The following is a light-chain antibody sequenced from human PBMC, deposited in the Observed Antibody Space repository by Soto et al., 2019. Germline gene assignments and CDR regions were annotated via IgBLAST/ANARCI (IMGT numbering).Light chain of an antibody. CDR3: NSYTSSNTYV. Sequence: QSALTQPASLSVSPGQAITISCSGSISDVGAHNFVSWYQHHPGKAPKLMIYEVSNRPSGVSNRFSGSKSGNTASLTISGLQAEDEADYYCNSYTSSNTYVYGSGTKVNVL. CDR1: ISDVGAHNF. CDR2: EVS. V-gene: IGLV2-14*01. J-gene: IGLJ1*01.